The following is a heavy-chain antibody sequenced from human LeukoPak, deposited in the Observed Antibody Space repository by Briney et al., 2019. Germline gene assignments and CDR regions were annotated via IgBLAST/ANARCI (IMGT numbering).Heavy chain of an antibody. CDR1: GFTFSTND. V-gene: IGHV3-23*01. CDR2: ISVIGGST. D-gene: IGHD6-19*01. Sequence: GGSLRLSCAASGFTFSTNDMSWVRQAPGKGLEWVSAISVIGGSTYYTDSVKGRFTSSRDNSTTTLYLQMNSLRAEDTAVYYCAKGGWLEYWGQGTLVTVSS. J-gene: IGHJ4*02. CDR3: AKGGWLEY.